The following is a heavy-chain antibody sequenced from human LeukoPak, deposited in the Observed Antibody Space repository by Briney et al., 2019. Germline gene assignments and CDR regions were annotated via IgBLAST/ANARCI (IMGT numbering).Heavy chain of an antibody. CDR2: ISVSGNT. D-gene: IGHD2-8*01. CDR3: ARINGPFDY. Sequence: GGSLRLSCAASGFSVSNNYMSWVRQAPGKGLEWVSIISVSGNTYYADSVKGRFNISRDRSKNTLDLQINSLRAEDTAVYYCARINGPFDYWGQGTLVTVSS. V-gene: IGHV3-53*01. J-gene: IGHJ4*02. CDR1: GFSVSNNY.